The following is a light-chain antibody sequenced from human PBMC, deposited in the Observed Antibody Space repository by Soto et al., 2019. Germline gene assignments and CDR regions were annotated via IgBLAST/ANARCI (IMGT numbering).Light chain of an antibody. CDR2: GAS. V-gene: IGKV3-15*01. Sequence: IVLTQSPATMSLSPGESATLSSRASQSVSSNLAWYQQKPGQAPRLLIYGASTRATGIPARFSGSGSGTEFTLTISSLQSEDFAVYYCQQYNNWPRTVGQGTKVDIK. J-gene: IGKJ1*01. CDR3: QQYNNWPRT. CDR1: QSVSSN.